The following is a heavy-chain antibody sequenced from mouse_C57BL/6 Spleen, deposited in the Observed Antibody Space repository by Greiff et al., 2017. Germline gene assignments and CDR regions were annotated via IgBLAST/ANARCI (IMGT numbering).Heavy chain of an antibody. D-gene: IGHD1-1*01. CDR3: ARATTVVAPFDY. CDR2: ISYDGSN. CDR1: GYSITSGYY. Sequence: VQLKESGPGLVKPSQSLSLTCSVTGYSITSGYYWNWIRQFPGNKLEWMGYISYDGSNNYNPSLKNRISITRDTSKNQFFLKLNSVTTEDTATYYCARATTVVAPFDYWGQGTTLTVSS. V-gene: IGHV3-6*01. J-gene: IGHJ2*01.